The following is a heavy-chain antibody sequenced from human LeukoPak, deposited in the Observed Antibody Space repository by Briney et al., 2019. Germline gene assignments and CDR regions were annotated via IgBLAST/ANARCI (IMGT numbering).Heavy chain of an antibody. J-gene: IGHJ5*02. V-gene: IGHV4-59*12. CDR3: AREEYDFWSGYHNWFDP. Sequence: SETLSLTCTVSGGSISSYYWSWIRQPPGKGLEWIGYIYYSGNTDYNPSLKSRVTISVDTSKNQFSLKLSSVTAADTAVYYCAREEYDFWSGYHNWFDPWGQGTLVTVSS. CDR2: IYYSGNT. D-gene: IGHD3-3*01. CDR1: GGSISSYY.